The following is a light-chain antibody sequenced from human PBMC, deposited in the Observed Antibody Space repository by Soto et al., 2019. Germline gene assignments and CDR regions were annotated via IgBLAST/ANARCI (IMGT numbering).Light chain of an antibody. CDR2: RNN. V-gene: IGLV1-47*01. CDR3: AAWDDSLSGYV. CDR1: SSNIGSNY. Sequence: QSVLTQPPSASGTPVQRVTISCSGSSSNIGSNYVYWYQQLPGTAPKLLIYRNNQRRSGVPDRFSGSKSGTSASLAISGLRSVDEADYYCAAWDDSLSGYVFGTGTQLTV. J-gene: IGLJ1*01.